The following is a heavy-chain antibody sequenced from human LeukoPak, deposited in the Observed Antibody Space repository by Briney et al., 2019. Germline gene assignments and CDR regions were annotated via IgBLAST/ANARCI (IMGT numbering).Heavy chain of an antibody. Sequence: SETLSLTCTVSGGSINSGSQYWSWIRQPAGKGLEWIGRIYTSGGTNYNPSLKSRVTISVDMSKNQFSLKLSSVTAADTAVYYCARLTIFGVVIIEGSWFDPWGQGTLVTVSS. D-gene: IGHD3-3*01. CDR3: ARLTIFGVVIIEGSWFDP. CDR2: IYTSGGT. J-gene: IGHJ5*02. V-gene: IGHV4-61*02. CDR1: GGSINSGSQY.